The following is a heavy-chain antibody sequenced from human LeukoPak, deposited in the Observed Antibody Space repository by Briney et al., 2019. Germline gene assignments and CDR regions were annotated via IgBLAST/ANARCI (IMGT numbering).Heavy chain of an antibody. D-gene: IGHD3-10*01. CDR3: ARSLGGSYYGAGSSPGD. J-gene: IGHJ4*02. Sequence: GGSLRLSCAASGFTFSSYAMHWVRQAPGKGLEWVAVISYDGSNKYYADSVKGRFTISRDNTQKSLYLQMSSLRAEDTSVYYCARSLGGSYYGAGSSPGDWGQGTLVTVSS. CDR2: ISYDGSNK. CDR1: GFTFSSYA. V-gene: IGHV3-30-3*01.